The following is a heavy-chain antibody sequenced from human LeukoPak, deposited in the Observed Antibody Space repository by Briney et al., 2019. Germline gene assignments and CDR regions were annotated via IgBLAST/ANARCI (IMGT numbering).Heavy chain of an antibody. Sequence: GGSLRLSCAASGFTFSSYGMHWVRQAPGKGLEWVAFIRYDGSNKYYADSVKGRFTISRDNSKNTLYLQMNSLRAEDTAVYYCAKRPGIAAAGTYFDYWGQGTLVTVSS. CDR1: GFTFSSYG. CDR2: IRYDGSNK. CDR3: AKRPGIAAAGTYFDY. J-gene: IGHJ4*02. V-gene: IGHV3-30*02. D-gene: IGHD6-13*01.